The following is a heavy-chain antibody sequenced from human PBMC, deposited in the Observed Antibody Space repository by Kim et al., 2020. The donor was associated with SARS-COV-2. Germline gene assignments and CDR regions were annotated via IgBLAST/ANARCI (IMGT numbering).Heavy chain of an antibody. CDR1: GFTFSNSW. CDR2: IGPGGSDT. V-gene: IGHV3-74*01. Sequence: GGSLRLSCAASGFTFSNSWMHWVRQGPGKGLVWVSRIGPGGSDTAYADSVKGRFTIFRDNAKNTLFLQMNSLRVEDTAVYYCAGGGDLTPWGQGPLVTVS. J-gene: IGHJ5*02. CDR3: AGGGDLTP. D-gene: IGHD3-16*01.